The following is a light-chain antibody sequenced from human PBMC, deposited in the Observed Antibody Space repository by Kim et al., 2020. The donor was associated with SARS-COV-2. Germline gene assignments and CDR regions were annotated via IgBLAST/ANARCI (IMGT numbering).Light chain of an antibody. Sequence: DIQMTQSPSSLSAFVGDRVTITCRASQSISTYVNWYQQKPGKAPKLLIHAASSLQSGAPSRFSGSGSGTEFTLTVSSLQPEDFASYYCKQNYRSPHSFGQGTKLEIK. CDR2: AAS. J-gene: IGKJ2*01. CDR1: QSISTY. V-gene: IGKV1-39*01. CDR3: KQNYRSPHS.